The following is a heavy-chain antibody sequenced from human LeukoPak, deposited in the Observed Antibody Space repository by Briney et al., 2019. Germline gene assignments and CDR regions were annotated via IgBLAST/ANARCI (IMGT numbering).Heavy chain of an antibody. CDR3: AKDQMFRGIVPGALDY. CDR2: ISESGGST. V-gene: IGHV3-23*01. J-gene: IGHJ4*02. Sequence: GGSLRLSCAASGFTFSISAMSWVRQAPGKGLEWVSGISESGGSTFYADSVKGRFTISRDNSKNILYLQMNSLRADDTAVYYCAKDQMFRGIVPGALDYWGQGTLVSVSS. D-gene: IGHD3-10*01. CDR1: GFTFSISA.